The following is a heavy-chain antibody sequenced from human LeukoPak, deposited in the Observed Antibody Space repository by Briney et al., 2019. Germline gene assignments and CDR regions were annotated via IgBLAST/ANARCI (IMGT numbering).Heavy chain of an antibody. J-gene: IGHJ4*02. CDR3: ARHRGSGYPYFDY. CDR1: GGSINNYY. V-gene: IGHV4-59*01. CDR2: IYYTGST. Sequence: PPETLSLTCTVSGGSINNYYWGWIRQPPGKGLEWIGYIYYTGSTNYNPSLKSRVTISVDTSKSHFSLKMSTLTAADTAVYYCARHRGSGYPYFDYWGQGTLVTVSS. D-gene: IGHD3-22*01.